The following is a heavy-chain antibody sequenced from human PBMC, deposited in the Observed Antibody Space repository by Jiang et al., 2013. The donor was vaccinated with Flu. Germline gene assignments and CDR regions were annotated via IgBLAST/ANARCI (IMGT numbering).Heavy chain of an antibody. CDR3: TTDQLVVVAATYFDY. V-gene: IGHV3-15*01. Sequence: GGSLRLSCAASGFTFSNAWMSWVRQAPGKGLEWVGRIKSKTDGGTTDYAAPVKGRFTISRDDSKNTLYLQMNSLKTEDTAVYYCTTDQLVVVAATYFDYWGQGTLVTVSS. J-gene: IGHJ4*02. CDR2: IKSKTDGGTT. CDR1: GFTFSNAW. D-gene: IGHD2-15*01.